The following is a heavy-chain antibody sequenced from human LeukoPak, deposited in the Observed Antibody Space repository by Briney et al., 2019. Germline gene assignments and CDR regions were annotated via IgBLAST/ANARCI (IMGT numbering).Heavy chain of an antibody. V-gene: IGHV3-30*02. J-gene: IGHJ4*02. CDR3: AKDLYIVIVPAAIDY. Sequence: GGSLRLSCAASGFTFSSYGVHWVRQAPGKGLEWVAFLRYDGINKYYADSVKGRFTISRDNSKNMLYLQMNSLRAEDTAVYYCAKDLYIVIVPAAIDYWSQGTLVTVSS. CDR2: LRYDGINK. D-gene: IGHD2-2*01. CDR1: GFTFSSYG.